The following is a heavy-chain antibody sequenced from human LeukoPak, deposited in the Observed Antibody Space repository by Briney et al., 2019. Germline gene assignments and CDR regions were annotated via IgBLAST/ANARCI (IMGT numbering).Heavy chain of an antibody. D-gene: IGHD2-2*01. CDR2: FSRNGGDT. V-gene: IGHV3-23*01. J-gene: IGHJ3*02. CDR3: AKCGTTCYGNDFYI. Sequence: GGSLRLSCAASGFTFRSSAMTWGRQAPGKVLGWVSPFSRNGGDTEYEQTVKGRFTITRDNSKNTLYMQMNSLRAEDAAVYYCAKCGTTCYGNDFYIWGRGTMATVTS. CDR1: GFTFRSSA.